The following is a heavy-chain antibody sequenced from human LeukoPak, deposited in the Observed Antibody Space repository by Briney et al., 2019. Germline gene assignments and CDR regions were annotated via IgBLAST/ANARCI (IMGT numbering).Heavy chain of an antibody. D-gene: IGHD2-15*01. CDR1: GGSFSGYY. CDR2: INHSGST. Sequence: PSETLSLTCAVYGGSFSGYYWSWIRQPPGKGLEWIGEINHSGSTNYNPSLKSRVTISVDTSKNQFSLKLSSVTAADTAVYYCARARIIRNAFDIWGQGTMVTVSS. CDR3: ARARIIRNAFDI. V-gene: IGHV4-34*01. J-gene: IGHJ3*02.